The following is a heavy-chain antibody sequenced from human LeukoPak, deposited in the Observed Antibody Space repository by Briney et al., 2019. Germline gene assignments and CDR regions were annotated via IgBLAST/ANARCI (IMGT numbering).Heavy chain of an antibody. J-gene: IGHJ4*02. CDR3: ARDDQGSTDY. CDR1: GGSISSSSYY. Sequence: TPSETLSLTCTVSGGSISSSSYYWGWIRQPPGKGLEWIGSIYYSGSTYYNPSLKSRVTISVDTSKNQFSLKLSSVTAADTAVYYCARDDQGSTDYWDQGTLVTVSS. D-gene: IGHD1-26*01. V-gene: IGHV4-39*07. CDR2: IYYSGST.